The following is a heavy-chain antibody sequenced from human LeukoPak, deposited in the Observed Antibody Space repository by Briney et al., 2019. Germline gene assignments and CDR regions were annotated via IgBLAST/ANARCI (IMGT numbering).Heavy chain of an antibody. CDR3: ARGTRRYYDGSGYYYGEFDY. CDR2: VFYSGST. V-gene: IGHV4-59*01. Sequence: SETLSLTCTVSDDSIKNYFWTWIRQSPGKGLEWIGYVFYSGSTSYIPSLRSRLTMSVDTSKSQFSLNLKSVIAADTAVYYCARGTRRYYDGSGYYYGEFDYWGQGIQVTVSS. CDR1: DDSIKNYF. J-gene: IGHJ4*02. D-gene: IGHD3-22*01.